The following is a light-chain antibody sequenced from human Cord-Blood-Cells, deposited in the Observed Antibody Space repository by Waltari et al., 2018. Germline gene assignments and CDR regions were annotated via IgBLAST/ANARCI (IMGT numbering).Light chain of an antibody. CDR3: QQYGSGRT. CDR1: QSVSSSS. Sequence: VLTQPPGTLSFSPGETATLSCRASQSVSSSSLAWYQLKPGQVPRLLIYGASSRATGIPDRFRDSGSETDFTLTISRLEPEDFAVYYCQQYGSGRTFDRRIKVGI. J-gene: IGKJ1*01. CDR2: GAS. V-gene: IGKV3-20*01.